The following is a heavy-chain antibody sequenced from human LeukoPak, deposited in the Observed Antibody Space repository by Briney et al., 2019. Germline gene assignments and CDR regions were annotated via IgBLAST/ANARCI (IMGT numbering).Heavy chain of an antibody. V-gene: IGHV4-34*01. J-gene: IGHJ4*02. CDR3: ARVAFYYDSGSYFDY. CDR2: MNHSGGT. D-gene: IGHD3-10*01. Sequence: PSETLSLTCAVYGGSFSGYYWSWIRQPPGKGLEWIGEMNHSGGTNYNPSLKSRVTISVDTSKTQFSLKLSSVTAADTAVYYCARVAFYYDSGSYFDYWGQGALVSVSS. CDR1: GGSFSGYY.